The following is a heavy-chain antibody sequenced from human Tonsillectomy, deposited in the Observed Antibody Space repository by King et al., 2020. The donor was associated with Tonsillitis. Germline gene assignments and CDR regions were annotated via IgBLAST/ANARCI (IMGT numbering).Heavy chain of an antibody. CDR3: ARDRSGSGWYAVGDY. CDR1: GGSISSYY. Sequence: QLQESGPGLVKPSETLSITCTVSGGSISSYYWSWIRQPPGKGLEWIGYIYYSGSTNYNPSLNSRVTISVNTSKHQFSLKLSSVTAADTAVYYCARDRSGSGWYAVGDYWGQRTLVTVSS. V-gene: IGHV4-59*01. D-gene: IGHD6-19*01. CDR2: IYYSGST. J-gene: IGHJ4*02.